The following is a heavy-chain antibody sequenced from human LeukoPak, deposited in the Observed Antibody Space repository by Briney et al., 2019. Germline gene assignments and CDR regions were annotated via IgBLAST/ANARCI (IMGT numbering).Heavy chain of an antibody. J-gene: IGHJ4*02. CDR3: AANIAVALG. Sequence: GGSLRLSCAASGFTFSSYRMSWVRQAPGKGLEWVANIKQDGSEKYYVDSVKGRFTISRDNAKNSLYLQMNSMRAEDTAVYYCAANIAVALGWGQGTLVTVSS. V-gene: IGHV3-7*01. CDR2: IKQDGSEK. D-gene: IGHD6-19*01. CDR1: GFTFSSYR.